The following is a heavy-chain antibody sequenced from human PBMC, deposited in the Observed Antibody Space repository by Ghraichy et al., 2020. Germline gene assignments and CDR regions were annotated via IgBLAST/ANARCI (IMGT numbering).Heavy chain of an antibody. J-gene: IGHJ6*02. CDR1: GFTFSSYS. D-gene: IGHD4-17*01. Sequence: GGSLRLSCAASGFTFSSYSMNWVRQAPGKGLEWVSYISSSSSTIYYVDSVKGRFTISRDNAKNSLYLQMNSLRDEDTAVYYCARGFSPKTTVTTYYYGMDVWGQGTTVTVSS. V-gene: IGHV3-48*02. CDR2: ISSSSSTI. CDR3: ARGFSPKTTVTTYYYGMDV.